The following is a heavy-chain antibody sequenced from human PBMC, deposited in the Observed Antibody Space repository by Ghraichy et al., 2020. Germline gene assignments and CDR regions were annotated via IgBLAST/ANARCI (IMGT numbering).Heavy chain of an antibody. CDR2: ISYDGSNK. J-gene: IGHJ6*02. Sequence: GESLNISCAASGFTFSSYGMHWVRQAPGKGLEWVAVISYDGSNKYYADSVKGRFTISRDNSKNTLYLQMNSLRAEDTAVYYCAKDRGLRSTTKTMGMDVWGQGTTVTVSS. D-gene: IGHD4-17*01. V-gene: IGHV3-30*18. CDR1: GFTFSSYG. CDR3: AKDRGLRSTTKTMGMDV.